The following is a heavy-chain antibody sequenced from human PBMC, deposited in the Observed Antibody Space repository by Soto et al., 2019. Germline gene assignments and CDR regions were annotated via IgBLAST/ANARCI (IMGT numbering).Heavy chain of an antibody. D-gene: IGHD5-18*01. CDR2: INHSGST. CDR1: GGSFSGYY. CDR3: ARFCGYSYGYRGCDY. J-gene: IGHJ4*02. V-gene: IGHV4-34*01. Sequence: SETLSLTCAVYGGSFSGYYWSWIRQPPGKGLEWIGEINHSGSTNYNPSLKSRVTISVDTSKNQFSLKLSSVTAADTAVYYCARFCGYSYGYRGCDYWGQGTLVTVSS.